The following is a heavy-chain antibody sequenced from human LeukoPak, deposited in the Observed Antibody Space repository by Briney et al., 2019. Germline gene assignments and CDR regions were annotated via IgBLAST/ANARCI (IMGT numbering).Heavy chain of an antibody. CDR1: GFTFSSYA. Sequence: PGGSLRLSCAASGFTFSSYAMSWVRQAPGKGLEWVSAISGSGGSTYYADSVKGRFTISRDNSKNTLYLQMNSLRAEDTAVYYCAKDGDGVVVPATTDYWGQGTLVTVSS. J-gene: IGHJ4*02. CDR2: ISGSGGST. CDR3: AKDGDGVVVPATTDY. D-gene: IGHD2-2*01. V-gene: IGHV3-23*01.